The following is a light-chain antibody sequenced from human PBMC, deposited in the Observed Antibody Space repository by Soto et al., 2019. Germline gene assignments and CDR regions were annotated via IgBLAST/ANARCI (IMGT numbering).Light chain of an antibody. CDR2: GAS. V-gene: IGKV1-9*01. J-gene: IGKJ3*01. CDR1: QGIANF. Sequence: IQLTQSPSSLSASVGDRVTISCRASQGIANFLAGYQQKPGKAPKVLIYGASTLQSGGPSRFSGSGSGTDFTLTISSLQPEVFATYSCQQLNSFPIPFGPATKADIK. CDR3: QQLNSFPIP.